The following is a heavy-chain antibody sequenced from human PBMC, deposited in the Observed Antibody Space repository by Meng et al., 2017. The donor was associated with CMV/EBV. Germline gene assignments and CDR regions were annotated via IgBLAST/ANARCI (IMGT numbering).Heavy chain of an antibody. J-gene: IGHJ6*02. V-gene: IGHV3-30-3*01. CDR2: ISYDGSNK. D-gene: IGHD1-26*01. CDR1: GFTFSSYA. Sequence: GESLKISCAASGFTFSSYAMHWVRQAPGKGLEWVAVISYDGSNKYYADSVKGRFTISRDNSKNTLYPQMNSLRAEDTAVYYCARSGPVALVGATKMGIYYYGMDVWGQGTTVTVSS. CDR3: ARSGPVALVGATKMGIYYYGMDV.